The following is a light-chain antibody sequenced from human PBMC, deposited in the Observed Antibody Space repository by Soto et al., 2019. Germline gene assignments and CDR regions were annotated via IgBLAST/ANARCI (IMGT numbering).Light chain of an antibody. CDR2: GNS. Sequence: QSVLTQAPSVSGAPRQRVTISCTGSSSNIGAGYDVHWYQQLPGTAPKLLIYGNSNRPSGVPDRFSGSKSGTSASLAITGLQAEDEADYYCQSYDSSLRGVFGTGTKLTVL. V-gene: IGLV1-40*01. J-gene: IGLJ1*01. CDR1: SSNIGAGYD. CDR3: QSYDSSLRGV.